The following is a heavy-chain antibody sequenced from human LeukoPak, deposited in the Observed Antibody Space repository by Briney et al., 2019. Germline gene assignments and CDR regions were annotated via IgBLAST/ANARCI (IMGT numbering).Heavy chain of an antibody. CDR1: GGSISSSSYY. Sequence: SETLSLTCTVSGGSISSSSYYWGWIRQPPGKGLEWIGSIYYSGSTYYNPSLKSRVTISVDTSKNQLSLKLSSVTAADTAVYYCARHVWALSYFDYWGQGTLVTVSS. V-gene: IGHV4-39*01. CDR3: ARHVWALSYFDY. J-gene: IGHJ4*02. D-gene: IGHD5/OR15-5a*01. CDR2: IYYSGST.